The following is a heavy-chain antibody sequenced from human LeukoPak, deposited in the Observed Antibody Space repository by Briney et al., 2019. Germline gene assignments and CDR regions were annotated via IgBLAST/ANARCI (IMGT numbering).Heavy chain of an antibody. CDR3: ASAVRYCIGGSCFHFDS. V-gene: IGHV5-51*01. Sequence: GAALLTSCNGSGSTFGNFWIGWVRRLPGKGLVWMGIIYPGDSDTRYSPSFQGQVSISADKSTSTAYLQWSSLKPSDTAMYYCASAVRYCIGGSCFHFDSWGKGTLVTVSS. J-gene: IGHJ4*02. D-gene: IGHD2-15*01. CDR1: GSTFGNFW. CDR2: IYPGDSDT.